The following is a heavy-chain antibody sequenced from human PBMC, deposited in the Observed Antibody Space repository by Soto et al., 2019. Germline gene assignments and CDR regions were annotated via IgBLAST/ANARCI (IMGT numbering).Heavy chain of an antibody. J-gene: IGHJ6*02. CDR1: GGSVSSGSYY. CDR2: IYYSGST. CDR3: TRDSKRVGELSTQLYYYGMDV. D-gene: IGHD3-16*02. V-gene: IGHV4-61*01. Sequence: SETLSLTCTVSGGSVSSGSYYWSWIRQPPGKGLEWIGYIYYSGSTNYNPSLKSRVTISVYTSKNQFSLKLSSVTAADTAVYYCTRDSKRVGELSTQLYYYGMDVWGQGTTVTVSS.